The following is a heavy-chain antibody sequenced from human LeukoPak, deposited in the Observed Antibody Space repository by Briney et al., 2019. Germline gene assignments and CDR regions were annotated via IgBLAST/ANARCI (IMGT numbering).Heavy chain of an antibody. V-gene: IGHV4-39*07. J-gene: IGHJ4*02. CDR3: ARGWYSSAWFHFDY. Sequence: PSETLSLTCLVSRGSISDTNSFSGWTRQPPGKGLEWIGNIYFSGSTLYHPSLSSRLTISVDTSKNQFSLRLSSVTAADTAVYYCARGWYSSAWFHFDYWGQGTLVTVSS. D-gene: IGHD6-19*01. CDR2: IYFSGST. CDR1: RGSISDTNSF.